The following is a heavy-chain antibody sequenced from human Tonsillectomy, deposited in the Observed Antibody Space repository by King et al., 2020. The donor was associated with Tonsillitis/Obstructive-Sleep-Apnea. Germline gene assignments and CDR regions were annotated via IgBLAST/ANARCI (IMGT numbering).Heavy chain of an antibody. J-gene: IGHJ4*02. D-gene: IGHD3-3*01. Sequence: VKLVESGGGVVQPGRSLRLSCAASGFTFSSYVMHWVRQAPGKGLEWVAVISYDGGNKYYADSVKGRFTISRDNSKNTLFLQMNSLRPEDTAVYYCARIDDFWSGYFDHWGQGTLVTVSS. V-gene: IGHV3-30*01. CDR3: ARIDDFWSGYFDH. CDR1: GFTFSSYV. CDR2: ISYDGGNK.